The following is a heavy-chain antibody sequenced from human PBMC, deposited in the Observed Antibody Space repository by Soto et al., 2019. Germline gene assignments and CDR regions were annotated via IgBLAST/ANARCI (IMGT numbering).Heavy chain of an antibody. CDR1: GFTFSDYY. V-gene: IGHV3-11*05. D-gene: IGHD1-26*01. CDR2: ISSSGNYA. Sequence: QVQLVESGGGLVKPGASLRLSCAASGFTFSDYYMNWIRQAPGKGLEWVSYISSSGNYANYADSVKGRFTISRDNAKNLLYLQMNSLRADDTAVYYCARFQGELTWFDPWGQGTLVTVSS. J-gene: IGHJ5*02. CDR3: ARFQGELTWFDP.